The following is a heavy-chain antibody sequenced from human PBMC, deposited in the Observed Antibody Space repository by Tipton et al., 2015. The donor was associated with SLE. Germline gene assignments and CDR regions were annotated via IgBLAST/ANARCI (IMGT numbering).Heavy chain of an antibody. CDR3: ASHGDTAKAAGAFDI. CDR2: IYHSGST. V-gene: IGHV4-38-2*02. D-gene: IGHD5-18*01. CDR1: GASISGYL. J-gene: IGHJ3*02. Sequence: TLSLTCIVSGASISGYLWGWIRQSPGKGLEWIGSIYHSGSTNYNPSLKSRVAISVDTSKNQFSLKLSSVTAADTAVYYCASHGDTAKAAGAFDIWGQGTMVTVSS.